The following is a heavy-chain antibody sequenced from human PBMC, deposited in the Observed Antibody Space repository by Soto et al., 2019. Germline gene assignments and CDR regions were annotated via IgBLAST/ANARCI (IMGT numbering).Heavy chain of an antibody. CDR1: GGSISSSSYY. V-gene: IGHV4-39*01. D-gene: IGHD3-3*01. CDR3: ASRTRTYYDFWSGYYTDNWFDP. CDR2: IYYSGST. Sequence: PSETLSLTCTVSGGSISSSSYYWGWIRQPPGKGLEWIGSIYYSGSTYYNPSLKSRVTISVDTSKNQFSLKPSSVTAADTAVYYCASRTRTYYDFWSGYYTDNWFDPRGQGTLVTVSS. J-gene: IGHJ5*02.